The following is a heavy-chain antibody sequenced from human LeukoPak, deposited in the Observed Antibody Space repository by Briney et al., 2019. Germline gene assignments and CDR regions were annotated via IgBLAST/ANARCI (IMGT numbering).Heavy chain of an antibody. CDR2: IWYDGSIQ. CDR3: ARAGYCSGGSCYGSDY. Sequence: GGSLGLSCAASGFTFSSYGMHWVRQAPGKGLEWVAAIWYDGSIQYYADSVKGRFTISRDNSKNTLYLQMDSLRAEDTAVYYCARAGYCSGGSCYGSDYWGQGTLVSVSS. D-gene: IGHD2-15*01. CDR1: GFTFSSYG. J-gene: IGHJ4*02. V-gene: IGHV3-33*01.